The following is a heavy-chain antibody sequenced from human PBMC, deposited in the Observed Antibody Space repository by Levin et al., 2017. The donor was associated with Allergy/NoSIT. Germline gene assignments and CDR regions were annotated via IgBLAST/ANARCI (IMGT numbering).Heavy chain of an antibody. CDR3: AKDQLNSCLDY. D-gene: IGHD2-2*01. CDR1: GFTFNSYG. CDR2: VSYDGSNK. J-gene: IGHJ4*02. Sequence: TGGSLRLSCAASGFTFNSYGMHWVRQAPGKGLEWVAVVSYDGSNKYYADSVKGRFTISRDNSKNTLYLQMNSLRAEDTAMYYCAKDQLNSCLDYWGQGTLVTVSS. V-gene: IGHV3-30*18.